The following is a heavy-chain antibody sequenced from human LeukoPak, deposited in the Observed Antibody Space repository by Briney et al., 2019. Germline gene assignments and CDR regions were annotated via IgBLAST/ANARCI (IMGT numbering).Heavy chain of an antibody. V-gene: IGHV3-23*01. CDR2: ISGSGGSI. D-gene: IGHD6-13*01. CDR3: AKDLGRSWYLRAFDI. Sequence: GGSLRLSCAASGFTFSSYAMSWVRQASGKGLEWVSSISGSGGSIYYADSVKGRFTISRDNSMYTVYLQMNSLRAEDTAAYYCAKDLGRSWYLRAFDIWGQGTMVTVSS. CDR1: GFTFSSYA. J-gene: IGHJ3*02.